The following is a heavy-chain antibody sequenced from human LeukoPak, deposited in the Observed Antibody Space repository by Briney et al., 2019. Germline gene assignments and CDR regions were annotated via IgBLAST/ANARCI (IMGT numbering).Heavy chain of an antibody. CDR1: GYTFTGYY. V-gene: IGHV1-2*02. J-gene: IGHJ3*02. Sequence: ASVKVSCKASGYTFTGYYMHWVRQAPGQGLEWMGWINPNSGGTNYAQKFQGRVTMTRDTSISTAYMELSRLRPDDTAVYYCAREGLGYCSSTSCSDAFDIWGQGTMVTVSS. CDR2: INPNSGGT. D-gene: IGHD2-2*01. CDR3: AREGLGYCSSTSCSDAFDI.